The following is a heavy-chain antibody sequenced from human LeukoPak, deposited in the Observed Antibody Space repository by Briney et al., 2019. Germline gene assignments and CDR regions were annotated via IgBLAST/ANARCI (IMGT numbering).Heavy chain of an antibody. CDR1: GGSISSSNYY. CDR3: ARGRSSGYSDY. V-gene: IGHV4-39*01. J-gene: IGHJ4*02. CDR2: IYYSGST. D-gene: IGHD3-3*01. Sequence: SETLSLTCTVSGGSISSSNYYLAWIRRPPGKGLEWIGTIYYSGSTYYNPSLKSRVTVSLDTSKTQFSLKLTSVTAADTAVYYCARGRSSGYSDYWGQGTLVTVSS.